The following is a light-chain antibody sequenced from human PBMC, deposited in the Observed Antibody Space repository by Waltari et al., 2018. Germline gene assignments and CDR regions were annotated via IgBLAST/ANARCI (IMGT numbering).Light chain of an antibody. J-gene: IGKJ1*01. CDR2: WAS. CDR1: QSVLFSSNNKNY. CDR3: QQYYTTPRT. Sequence: DIVMTQSPDSLAVSLGERATINCKSSQSVLFSSNNKNYLAWYQRKPGQPPKFLIYWASTREPGVPDRFSGSGSGTDFTLTINSLQAEDVAVYYCQQYYTTPRTFGQGTKVEIK. V-gene: IGKV4-1*01.